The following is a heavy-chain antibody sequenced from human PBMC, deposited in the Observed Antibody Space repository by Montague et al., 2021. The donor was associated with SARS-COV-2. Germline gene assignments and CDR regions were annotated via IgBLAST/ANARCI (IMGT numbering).Heavy chain of an antibody. CDR3: TSGYDRRPY. CDR1: GLIFAAST. CDR2: IRNEANDYAT. D-gene: IGHD5-12*01. J-gene: IGHJ4*02. Sequence: SLRLSCAASGLIFAASTIHWVRQASGKGLDWVGRIRNEANDYATVYAASVTGRFTISRDDSKSTAYLEMNSLKTEDTAVYYCTSGYDRRPYWGQGTLVTVSS. V-gene: IGHV3-73*01.